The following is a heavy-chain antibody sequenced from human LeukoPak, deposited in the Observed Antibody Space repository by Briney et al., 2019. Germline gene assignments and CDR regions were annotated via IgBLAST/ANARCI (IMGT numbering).Heavy chain of an antibody. CDR2: IYTSGST. CDR3: ARDWGFQWLDP. Sequence: SQTLSLTYTVSGGSINSGSYYWSWIRQPAGKGLEWIGRIYTSGSTNYNPSLESRLTISADTSKNQLSLKVRSVTAADTAVYYCARDWGFQWLDPWGQGTLVTVSS. J-gene: IGHJ5*02. D-gene: IGHD3-16*01. V-gene: IGHV4-61*02. CDR1: GGSINSGSYY.